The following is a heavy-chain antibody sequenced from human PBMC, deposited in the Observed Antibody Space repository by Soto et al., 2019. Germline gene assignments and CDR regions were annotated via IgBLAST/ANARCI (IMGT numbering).Heavy chain of an antibody. CDR1: GGSFSGYY. CDR2: INHSGST. V-gene: IGHV4-34*01. D-gene: IGHD6-6*01. CDR3: ARLELGIAARPYDY. J-gene: IGHJ4*02. Sequence: SETLSLTCAVYGGSFSGYYWSWIRQPPGKGLEWIGEINHSGSTNYNPSLKSRVTISVDTSKNQFSLKLSSVTAADTAVYYCARLELGIAARPYDYWGQGTLVTVSS.